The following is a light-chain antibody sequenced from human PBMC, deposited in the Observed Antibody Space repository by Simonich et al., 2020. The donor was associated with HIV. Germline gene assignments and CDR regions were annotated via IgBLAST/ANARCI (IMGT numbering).Light chain of an antibody. CDR2: GAS. CDR1: QSISAN. Sequence: EIVMTQSPATLSVSPGERATLPYRASQSISANLAWYQQKPGQAPRLLIYGASNRATGIPARCSGSGSGTEFTLTISSLQSEDFAVYYCQQYNNWPLTFGGGTKVEIK. V-gene: IGKV3-15*01. CDR3: QQYNNWPLT. J-gene: IGKJ4*01.